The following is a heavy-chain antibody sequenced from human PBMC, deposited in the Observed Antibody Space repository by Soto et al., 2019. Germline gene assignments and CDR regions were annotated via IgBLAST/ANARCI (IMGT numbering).Heavy chain of an antibody. CDR3: AKDAGPTVTTGGFSDA. CDR1: GFKFHDYA. J-gene: IGHJ5*02. Sequence: GGSLRLSCAASGFKFHDYAMHWVRQAPGKGLEWVSGVSWNSGRIDYADSVKGRFTISRDNAKNSLYLQMNSLRVEDTAFYYCAKDAGPTVTTGGFSDAWGQGTLVTVSS. D-gene: IGHD4-17*01. V-gene: IGHV3-9*01. CDR2: VSWNSGRI.